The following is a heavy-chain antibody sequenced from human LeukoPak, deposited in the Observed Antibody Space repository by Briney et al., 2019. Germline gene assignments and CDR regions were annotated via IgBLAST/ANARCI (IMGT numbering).Heavy chain of an antibody. V-gene: IGHV3-66*02. CDR2: IYSGGST. Sequence: GGSLGLSCAASGFTVSSNYMSWVRQAPGKGLEWVSVIYSGGSTYYADSVKGRFTISRDNSKNTLYLHMNSLRPEDTAVYYCARAGSSWYPLDYWGQGTLVTVSS. D-gene: IGHD6-13*01. CDR1: GFTVSSNY. CDR3: ARAGSSWYPLDY. J-gene: IGHJ4*02.